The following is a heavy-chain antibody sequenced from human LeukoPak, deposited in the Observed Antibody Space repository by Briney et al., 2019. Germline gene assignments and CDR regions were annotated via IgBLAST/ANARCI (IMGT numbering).Heavy chain of an antibody. J-gene: IGHJ4*02. V-gene: IGHV3-7*01. CDR2: IKQDGREK. CDR1: GFTFSSHW. D-gene: IGHD1-26*01. CDR3: ASSGSYSFSDY. Sequence: GGSLRLSCAASGFTFSSHWMTWVRQAPGKGLEWVANIKQDGREKYYVESVTGRFTISSDNAKNSLYLQMNTLRVEDTAVYYCASSGSYSFSDYWGQGTLVTVSS.